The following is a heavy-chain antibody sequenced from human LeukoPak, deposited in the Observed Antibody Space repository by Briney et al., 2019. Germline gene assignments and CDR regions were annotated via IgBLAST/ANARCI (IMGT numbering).Heavy chain of an antibody. J-gene: IGHJ4*02. CDR1: GGSISSGSYY. CDR3: AREYGDFDY. CDR2: IYTSGST. V-gene: IGHV4-61*02. D-gene: IGHD4-17*01. Sequence: SQTLSPTCTVSGGSISSGSYYWSWIRQPAGKGLEWIGRIYTSGSTNYNPSLKSRVTISVDTSKNQFSLKLSSVTAADTAVYYCAREYGDFDYWGQGTLVTVSS.